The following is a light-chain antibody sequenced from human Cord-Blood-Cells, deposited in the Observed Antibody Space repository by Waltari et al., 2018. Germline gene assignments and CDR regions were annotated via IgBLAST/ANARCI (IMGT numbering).Light chain of an antibody. CDR3: AAWDDSLNGPV. CDR2: RNN. Sequence: QSVLTQPPSASGTPGQRVTIPCSGSSPTIGSTTVNWYQQLPGTAPKPLIYRNNQRPSGVPDRFSGSKSGTSASLAISGLQAEDEADYYCAAWDDSLNGPVFGGGTKLTVL. CDR1: SPTIGSTT. J-gene: IGLJ2*01. V-gene: IGLV1-44*01.